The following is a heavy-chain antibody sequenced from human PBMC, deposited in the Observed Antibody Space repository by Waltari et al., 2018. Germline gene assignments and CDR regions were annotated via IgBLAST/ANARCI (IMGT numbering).Heavy chain of an antibody. CDR2: IYYSGST. V-gene: IGHV4-59*11. CDR3: ARDGATWRYYYYGMDV. Sequence: QVQLQESGPGLGKPSENLSLTCPVPGGPIHSHYWSWIRQPPGKGLEWIGYIYYSGSTNYNPSLKSRVTISVDTSKNQFSLKLSSVTAADTAVYYCARDGATWRYYYYGMDVWGQGTTVTVSS. J-gene: IGHJ6*02. CDR1: GGPIHSHY. D-gene: IGHD5-12*01.